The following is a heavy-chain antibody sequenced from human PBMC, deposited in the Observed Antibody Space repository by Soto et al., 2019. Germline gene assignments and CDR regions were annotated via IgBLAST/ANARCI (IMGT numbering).Heavy chain of an antibody. Sequence: EVQLVESGGDLVQPGGSLRLSCATSGFTFSSNWMSWIRQAPGKRLEWVANIRPDGSGKYYVDSVKGRFTISRDNANDLLYLQMDSLRAEDTAVYYCARDVGVQELDYWGQGTLVTVSS. CDR1: GFTFSSNW. V-gene: IGHV3-7*01. CDR3: ARDVGVQELDY. J-gene: IGHJ4*02. CDR2: IRPDGSGK. D-gene: IGHD6-6*01.